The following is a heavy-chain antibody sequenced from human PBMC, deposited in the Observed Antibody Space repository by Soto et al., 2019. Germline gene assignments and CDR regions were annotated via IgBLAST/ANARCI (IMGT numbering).Heavy chain of an antibody. J-gene: IGHJ4*02. CDR1: GGTFSSYA. V-gene: IGHV1-69*01. CDR3: AREGASGSHIGY. CDR2: IIPIFGTA. D-gene: IGHD3-22*01. Sequence: QVQPVQSGSEVKKPGSSVKVSCQASGGTFSSYAISWVRQAPGQGLEWMGGIIPIFGTANYAQKFQGRVTMTEDESTSTAYMELSSLRSEDTAVYYCAREGASGSHIGYWGQGTLVTVSS.